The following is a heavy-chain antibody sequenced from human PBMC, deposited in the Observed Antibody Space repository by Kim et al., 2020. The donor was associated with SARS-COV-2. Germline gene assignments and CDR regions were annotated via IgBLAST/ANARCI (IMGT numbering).Heavy chain of an antibody. CDR2: VHQSGST. Sequence: SETLSLTCTVSGVSISTTDYYWGWVRQPPGKGLEWIGTVHQSGSTFYDPSLKSRVTISVDSSHNHFSLKLSSVTAADTAVYFCASLTKYGAWFNPWGQGTLVTVSS. J-gene: IGHJ5*02. CDR3: ASLTKYGAWFNP. CDR1: GVSISTTDYY. V-gene: IGHV4-39*02. D-gene: IGHD2-8*01.